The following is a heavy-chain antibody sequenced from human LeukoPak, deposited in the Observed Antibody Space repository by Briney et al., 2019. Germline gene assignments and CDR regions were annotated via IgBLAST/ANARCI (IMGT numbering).Heavy chain of an antibody. CDR1: GGSFSGYY. Sequence: SETLSLTCAVYGGSFSGYYWSWIRQPPGKGLEWIGEINHSGSTNYNPSLKSRVTISVDTSKNQYSLKLSSVTAADTAVYYCARWVVPAAIYYWGQGTLVTVSS. CDR2: INHSGST. D-gene: IGHD2-2*02. V-gene: IGHV4-34*01. J-gene: IGHJ4*02. CDR3: ARWVVPAAIYY.